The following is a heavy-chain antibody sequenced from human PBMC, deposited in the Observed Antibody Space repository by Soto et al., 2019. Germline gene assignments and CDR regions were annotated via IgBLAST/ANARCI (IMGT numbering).Heavy chain of an antibody. V-gene: IGHV4-31*03. CDR3: ARVSVVAAATRRYYFDY. CDR1: GGSITSGDYY. CDR2: IYYSGNI. D-gene: IGHD2-15*01. Sequence: SETLSLTCXGSGGSITSGDYYWSWIRQHPGKGLEWIGYIYYSGNIYFNPSLKSRLTISVDTSKNQFFLKVSSVTAADTAVYYCARVSVVAAATRRYYFDYWGQGTPVTVSS. J-gene: IGHJ4*02.